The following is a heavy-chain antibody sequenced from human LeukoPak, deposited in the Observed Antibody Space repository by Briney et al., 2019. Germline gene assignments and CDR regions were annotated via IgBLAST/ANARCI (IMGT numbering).Heavy chain of an antibody. Sequence: GRSLRLSCAVSGFTVSSNSMSWVRQAPGKGLEWVSFIYSDNTHYSDSVKGRFTISRDNSKNTLYLQMNSLRAEDTAVYYCARRAGAYSHPYDYWGQGTLVTVSS. V-gene: IGHV3-53*01. CDR1: GFTVSSNS. CDR2: IYSDNT. D-gene: IGHD4/OR15-4a*01. CDR3: ARRAGAYSHPYDY. J-gene: IGHJ4*02.